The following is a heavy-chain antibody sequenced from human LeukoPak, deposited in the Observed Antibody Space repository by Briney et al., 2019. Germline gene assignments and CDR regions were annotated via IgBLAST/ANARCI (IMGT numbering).Heavy chain of an antibody. CDR2: IYYSGST. CDR1: GGSISSYY. Sequence: SETLSLTCTVSGGSISSYYWSWIRQPPGKGLEWSGYIYYSGSTNYNPSLKSRVTISVDTSKNQFSLKLSSVTAADTAVYYCARTRYYYDSSGYGPTGDWGQGTLVTVSS. CDR3: ARTRYYYDSSGYGPTGD. V-gene: IGHV4-59*01. J-gene: IGHJ4*02. D-gene: IGHD3-22*01.